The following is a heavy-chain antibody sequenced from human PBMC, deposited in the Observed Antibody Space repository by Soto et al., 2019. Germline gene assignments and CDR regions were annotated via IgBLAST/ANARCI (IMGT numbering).Heavy chain of an antibody. CDR2: ISLRHHST. V-gene: IGHV1-46*01. CDR1: GYTFVDYF. CDR3: ARDYYDSSGQPSH. D-gene: IGHD3-22*01. J-gene: IGHJ4*02. Sequence: ASVKVSCKTSGYTFVDYFIHWVRQAPGQGLEWMGIISLRHHSTSYAQKFQDRLSVTRDPSSTTIYMELSSLRSDDTAVYYCARDYYDSSGQPSHWGQGTLVTVSS.